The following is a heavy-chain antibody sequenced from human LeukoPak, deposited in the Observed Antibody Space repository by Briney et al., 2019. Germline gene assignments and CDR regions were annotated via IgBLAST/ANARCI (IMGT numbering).Heavy chain of an antibody. D-gene: IGHD2-2*01. J-gene: IGHJ4*02. CDR2: IYYSGST. CDR1: GGSISSSSYY. CDR3: ARQRVAVLDLVVVPAAPDY. V-gene: IGHV4-39*01. Sequence: SETLSLTCTVSGGSISSSSYYWGWIRQPPGKGLEWIGSIYYSGSTYYNPSLKSRVTISVDTSKNQLSLKLSSVTAADTAVYYCARQRVAVLDLVVVPAAPDYWGQGTLVSVSS.